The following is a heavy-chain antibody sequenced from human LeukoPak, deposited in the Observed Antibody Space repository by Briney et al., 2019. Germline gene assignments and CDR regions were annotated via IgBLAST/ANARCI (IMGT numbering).Heavy chain of an antibody. Sequence: GGSLRLSCAASGFTFDDYAMHWVRQAPRKGLEWVSGISWNSGSIGYADSVKGRFTISRDNAKNSLYLQMNSLRAEDTALYYCAKGTYCYDSSGYSPTGDYFDYWGQGTLVTVSS. D-gene: IGHD3-22*01. CDR3: AKGTYCYDSSGYSPTGDYFDY. J-gene: IGHJ4*02. V-gene: IGHV3-9*01. CDR1: GFTFDDYA. CDR2: ISWNSGSI.